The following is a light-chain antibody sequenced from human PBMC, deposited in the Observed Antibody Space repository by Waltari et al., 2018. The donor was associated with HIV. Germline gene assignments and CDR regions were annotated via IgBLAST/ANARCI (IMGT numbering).Light chain of an antibody. CDR2: GAS. Sequence: EIQMTQSPSSLSASVGDRVSLTCRATQDIGHDLAWYQHRPGSGPRRLICGASTLQRGVPPRFIGRGSGTDFTLIINNLQPDDLATYYCLQNNTFLITFGQGTKVEI. J-gene: IGKJ2*01. CDR3: LQNNTFLIT. V-gene: IGKV1-17*02. CDR1: QDIGHD.